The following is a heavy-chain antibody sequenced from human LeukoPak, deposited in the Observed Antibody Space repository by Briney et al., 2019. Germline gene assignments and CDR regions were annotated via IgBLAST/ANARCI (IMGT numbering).Heavy chain of an antibody. CDR2: ISTTSGLR. Sequence: DGSLRLSCAASGFTFSDYYMTWIRRAPGKGLEWVSYISTTSGLRNYADSVRGRFTISRDYAKNSLYLQMNTLRDEDTAVYYCAKGSPPGDWGQGTLVTVS. CDR3: AKGSPPGD. D-gene: IGHD3-16*01. V-gene: IGHV3-11*05. CDR1: GFTFSDYY. J-gene: IGHJ4*02.